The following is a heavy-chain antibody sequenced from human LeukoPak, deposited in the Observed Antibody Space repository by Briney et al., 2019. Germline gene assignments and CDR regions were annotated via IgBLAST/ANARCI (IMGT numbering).Heavy chain of an antibody. D-gene: IGHD3-22*01. Sequence: SETLSLTCTVSGGSISSSSYYWGWIRQPPGKGLEWIGSIYYSGSTNYNPSLKSRVTISVDTSKNEFSLKLSSVTAADTAVYYCARGSGYYNDWFDPWGQGTLVTVSS. CDR2: IYYSGST. CDR1: GGSISSSSYY. J-gene: IGHJ5*02. V-gene: IGHV4-39*07. CDR3: ARGSGYYNDWFDP.